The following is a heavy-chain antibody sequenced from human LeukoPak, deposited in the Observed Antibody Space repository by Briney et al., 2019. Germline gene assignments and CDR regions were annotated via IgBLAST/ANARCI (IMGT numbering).Heavy chain of an antibody. CDR1: GFTFSSYW. J-gene: IGHJ4*02. V-gene: IGHV3-7*01. Sequence: GSLRLSCAASGFTFSSYWMSWVRQAPGKGLEWVANIKEDGSEKYYVDSVKGRFTISRDNAKNSLYLQMNSLRAEDTAVYYCARDVRYTYAPVDYWGQGTLVTVSS. D-gene: IGHD2-2*01. CDR2: IKEDGSEK. CDR3: ARDVRYTYAPVDY.